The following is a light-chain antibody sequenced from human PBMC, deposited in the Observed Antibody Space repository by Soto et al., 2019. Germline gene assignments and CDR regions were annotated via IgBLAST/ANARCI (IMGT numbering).Light chain of an antibody. Sequence: DIVMTQPPLSLSVTPGQPASISCKASQSLLHSDGKTYLYWYLQKPGQPPQLLIYGASTGATGLPARFSGSGSGTEFTLTINSLQAEDCAVYYCQQYYILPRTFGQGTLLEIK. CDR2: GAS. CDR1: QSLLHSDGKTY. CDR3: QQYYILPRT. V-gene: IGKV2D-29*01. J-gene: IGKJ5*01.